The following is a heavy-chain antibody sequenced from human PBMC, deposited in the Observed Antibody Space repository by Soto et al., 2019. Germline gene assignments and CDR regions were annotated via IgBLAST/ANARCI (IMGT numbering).Heavy chain of an antibody. V-gene: IGHV4-31*03. Sequence: PSETLSLTCTVSGGSISSGGYYWSWIRQHPGKGLEWIGYIYYSGSTYYNPSLKSRVTISVGTSKNQFSLKLSSVTAADTAVYYCARANYYYYYCMDVWGKGTTVTVSS. CDR3: ARANYYYYYCMDV. CDR1: GGSISSGGYY. CDR2: IYYSGST. J-gene: IGHJ6*03.